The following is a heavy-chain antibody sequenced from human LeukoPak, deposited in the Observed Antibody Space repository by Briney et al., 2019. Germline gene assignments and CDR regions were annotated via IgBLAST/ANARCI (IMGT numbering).Heavy chain of an antibody. Sequence: GGSLRLSREASEFTFSTHWMSWVRQAPGKGLEWVASINPDGSQKYYLDSVKGRFTISRDNTKNSLYLQMYSLGAEDTAVYYCARLLGTATTYDYWGQGTLVTVSS. CDR1: EFTFSTHW. D-gene: IGHD5-24*01. CDR3: ARLLGTATTYDY. J-gene: IGHJ4*02. CDR2: INPDGSQK. V-gene: IGHV3-7*01.